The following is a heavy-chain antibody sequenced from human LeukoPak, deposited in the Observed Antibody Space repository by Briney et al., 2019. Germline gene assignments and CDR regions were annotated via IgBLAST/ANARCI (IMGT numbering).Heavy chain of an antibody. CDR1: GYTFTGYY. CDR3: ARLSMGYYDSSGYYSMIDY. V-gene: IGHV1-2*02. Sequence: ASVKVSCKASGYTFTGYYMHWVRQAPGQGLEWMGWINPNSGGTNYAQKFQGRVTMTRDTSISTAYMELSRLRSDDTAVYYCARLSMGYYDSSGYYSMIDYWGQGTLVTVSS. D-gene: IGHD3-22*01. J-gene: IGHJ4*02. CDR2: INPNSGGT.